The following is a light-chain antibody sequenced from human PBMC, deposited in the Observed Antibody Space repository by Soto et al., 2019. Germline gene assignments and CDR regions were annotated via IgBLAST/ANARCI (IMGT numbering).Light chain of an antibody. J-gene: IGLJ7*01. CDR1: RSNIGAGYD. CDR2: GNT. CDR3: QSYDSSLSGVL. V-gene: IGLV1-40*01. Sequence: QSVMTQPPSVSGAPGQTVTISCAGRRSNIGAGYDVHWYQQLPGTAPKLLIYGNTNRPSGVPDRFSGSKSGTSASLAITGLQAEDEADYYCQSYDSSLSGVLFGGGTQLTVL.